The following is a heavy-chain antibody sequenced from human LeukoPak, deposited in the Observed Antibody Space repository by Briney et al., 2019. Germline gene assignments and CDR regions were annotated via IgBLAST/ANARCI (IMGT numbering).Heavy chain of an antibody. CDR1: AYSFTTFW. V-gene: IGHV5-10-1*01. CDR3: ATSSGNNPFDY. CDR2: ITPSDSYN. J-gene: IGHJ4*02. D-gene: IGHD1-14*01. Sequence: GESLKISCKASAYSFTTFWISWVRQMPGKGLEWMGRITPSDSYNNYSPSFRGHVTISADKSITTAYLQWSSLRASDTAMYYCATSSGNNPFDYWGQGTLVTVSS.